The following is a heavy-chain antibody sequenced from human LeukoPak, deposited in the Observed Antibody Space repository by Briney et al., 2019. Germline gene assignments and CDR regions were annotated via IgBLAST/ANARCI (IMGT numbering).Heavy chain of an antibody. Sequence: GGSLRLSCAASGFTFSSYDMHWVRQATGKGLEWVSAIGTAGDTYYPGSVKGRFTISRENAKNSLYLQMNSLRAGDTAVYYCARVKSYYGMDVWGKGTTVTVSS. CDR3: ARVKSYYGMDV. CDR2: IGTAGDT. V-gene: IGHV3-13*01. J-gene: IGHJ6*04. CDR1: GFTFSSYD.